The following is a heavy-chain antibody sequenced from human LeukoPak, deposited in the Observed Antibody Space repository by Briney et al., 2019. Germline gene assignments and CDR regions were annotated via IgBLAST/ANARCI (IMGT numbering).Heavy chain of an antibody. CDR2: SNYIGIT. V-gene: IGHV4-59*01. CDR1: GGSISDYS. CDR3: ARGVGATHFDY. Sequence: SKTLPPTCSVPGGSISDYSWTWIRQAPGKGLEWIGYSNYIGITNYNPSLESRVTISVDTSKNQFSLKVTSVTAADTAVYYCARGVGATHFDYWGQGTLVTVSS. D-gene: IGHD1-26*01. J-gene: IGHJ4*02.